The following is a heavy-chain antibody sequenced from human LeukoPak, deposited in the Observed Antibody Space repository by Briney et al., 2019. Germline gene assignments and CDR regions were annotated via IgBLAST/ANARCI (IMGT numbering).Heavy chain of an antibody. Sequence: GGSLRRSCSASGFTFSSYAMSWVRQAPGKGLEWVSAINGSGGSTYYADSVKGRFTISRDNSKNTLYLQMNSLRAEDTAVYYCAKGAAAGRGGYYFYYWGQGTLVTVSS. CDR3: AKGAAAGRGGYYFYY. CDR1: GFTFSSYA. V-gene: IGHV3-23*01. J-gene: IGHJ4*02. CDR2: INGSGGST. D-gene: IGHD6-13*01.